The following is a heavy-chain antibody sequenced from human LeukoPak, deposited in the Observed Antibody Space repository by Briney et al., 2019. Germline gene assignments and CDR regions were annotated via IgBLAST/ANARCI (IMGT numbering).Heavy chain of an antibody. CDR2: INHSGST. Sequence: SETLSLTCAVYGVSFSGYYWSWIRQSPGKGLEWIGEINHSGSTNYNPSLKSRVTISVDTSKNQFSLKLSSVTAADTAVYYCARVPRARYYYYYMDVWGKGTTVTVSS. J-gene: IGHJ6*03. V-gene: IGHV4-34*01. CDR1: GVSFSGYY. CDR3: ARVPRARYYYYYMDV.